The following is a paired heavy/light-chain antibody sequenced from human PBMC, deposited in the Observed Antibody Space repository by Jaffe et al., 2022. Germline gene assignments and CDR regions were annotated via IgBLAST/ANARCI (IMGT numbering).Light chain of an antibody. CDR1: QSIGDS. J-gene: IGKJ1*01. CDR3: QQYSSHSHRT. V-gene: IGKV1-5*03. CDR2: KAS. Sequence: DIQMTQSPTTLSASIGDRVRITCRAGQSIGDSLAWYQQKPGKAPKLLIHKASSLEGGVPSRFSGSGSGTEFTLTISSLQPDDFATYYCQQYSSHSHRTFGQGTKVEI.
Heavy chain of an antibody. Sequence: EVKLVESGGGLVKPGGSLRLSCAASGFTFSTYSMSWVRQAPGKGLEWVSSITSSGLYMYYADSMKGRITISRDNAKNSLYLQMHSLRAEDTAVYYCAGEICSSVTCHPFDRWGEGARVAVSS. D-gene: IGHD2-2*01. J-gene: IGHJ4*02. CDR3: AGEICSSVTCHPFDR. V-gene: IGHV3-21*01. CDR1: GFTFSTYS. CDR2: ITSSGLYM.